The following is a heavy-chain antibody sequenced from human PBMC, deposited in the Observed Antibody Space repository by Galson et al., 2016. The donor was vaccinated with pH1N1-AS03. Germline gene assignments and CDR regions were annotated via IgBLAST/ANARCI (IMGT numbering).Heavy chain of an antibody. Sequence: SETLSLTCTVSGGSMDSHYWSWIRQSPGKGLEWIACIHSGGTPNYDPSLKSRLIVSLDTSKNQLSLNLRSVTAADTAVYYCASHVSGSYPNNLDYWGQGTLVIVSS. D-gene: IGHD1-26*01. J-gene: IGHJ4*02. V-gene: IGHV4-59*11. CDR3: ASHVSGSYPNNLDY. CDR2: IHSGGTP. CDR1: GGSMDSHY.